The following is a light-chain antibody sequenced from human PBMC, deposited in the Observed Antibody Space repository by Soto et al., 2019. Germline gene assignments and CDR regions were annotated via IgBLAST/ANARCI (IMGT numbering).Light chain of an antibody. CDR1: SSDVGGYNY. V-gene: IGLV2-14*03. J-gene: IGLJ2*01. CDR3: SSHSSSSTLVV. Sequence: QSALTQPASMSGSPGQSITISCTGTSSDVGGYNYVSWYRQHPGKAPKLMIYDVNNRPSGVSNRFSGSKSGNPASLTISGLQAEDEADYYCSSHSSSSTLVVFGGGTKLTVL. CDR2: DVN.